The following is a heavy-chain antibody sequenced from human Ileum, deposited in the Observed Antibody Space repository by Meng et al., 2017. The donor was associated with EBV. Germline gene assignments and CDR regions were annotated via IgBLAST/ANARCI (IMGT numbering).Heavy chain of an antibody. V-gene: IGHV4-34*01. CDR1: GGSFSGYY. CDR3: ARGHDYGDYASDY. Sequence: QVPLQPWGAGLLTPSETLSLPCAVYGGSFSGYYWSWIRQPPGKGLEWIGEINHSGSTNYNPSLKSRVTISVDTSKNQFSLKLSSVTAADTAVYYCARGHDYGDYASDYWGQGTLVTASS. D-gene: IGHD4-17*01. CDR2: INHSGST. J-gene: IGHJ4*02.